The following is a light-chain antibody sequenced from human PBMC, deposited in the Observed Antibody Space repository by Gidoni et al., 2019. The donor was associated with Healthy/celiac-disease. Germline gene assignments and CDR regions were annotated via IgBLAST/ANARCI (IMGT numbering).Light chain of an antibody. Sequence: EIVLTQSPATLSLSPGERATLSCRASQSVSSYLAWYQQKHGQAPRLLIYDASNRATGIPARFSGSVSGTDFTLTISSLEPEDFAVYYCQQRSNWPPLFTFGPGTKVDIK. J-gene: IGKJ3*01. CDR2: DAS. V-gene: IGKV3-11*01. CDR3: QQRSNWPPLFT. CDR1: QSVSSY.